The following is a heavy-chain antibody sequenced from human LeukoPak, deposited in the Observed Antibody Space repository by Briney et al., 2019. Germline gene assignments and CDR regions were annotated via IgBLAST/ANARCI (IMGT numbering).Heavy chain of an antibody. CDR1: GFTFDDYA. V-gene: IGHV3-9*01. D-gene: IGHD6-6*01. J-gene: IGHJ4*02. CDR3: AKVTSSSVG. CDR2: ISWNSGSI. Sequence: LRLSCAASGFTFDDYAMHWVRQAPGKGLEWVSGISWNSGSIGYADSVKGRFTISRDNAKNSLYLQMNSLRAEDTALYYCAKVTSSSVGWGQGTLVTVSS.